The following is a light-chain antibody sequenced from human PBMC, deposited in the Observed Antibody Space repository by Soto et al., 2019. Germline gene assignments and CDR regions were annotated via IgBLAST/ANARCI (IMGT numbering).Light chain of an antibody. V-gene: IGLV2-14*01. CDR1: SSDVGGYNY. Sequence: QSALTQPASVSGSPGQSITISCTGTSSDVGGYNYVSWYQQHPGKAPKLMIYEVSNRPSGVSNRFSGSKSGNTASLTISGLQAEEEADYYCSSYTSSSTLVVFGGGTKLTV. CDR3: SSYTSSSTLVV. J-gene: IGLJ2*01. CDR2: EVS.